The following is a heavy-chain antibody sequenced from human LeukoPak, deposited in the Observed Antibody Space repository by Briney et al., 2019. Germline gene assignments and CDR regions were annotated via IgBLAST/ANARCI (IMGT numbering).Heavy chain of an antibody. V-gene: IGHV3-23*01. CDR2: ISGSGGST. Sequence: GGSLRLSCAASGFTFSSYAMSWVRQAPGKGLQWVSAISGSGGSTYYADSVKGRFTISRDNSKNTLYLQMNSLRAEDTAVYYCAKGGSFYDILTGYLRPYYFDYWGQGTLVTVSS. J-gene: IGHJ4*02. D-gene: IGHD3-9*01. CDR3: AKGGSFYDILTGYLRPYYFDY. CDR1: GFTFSSYA.